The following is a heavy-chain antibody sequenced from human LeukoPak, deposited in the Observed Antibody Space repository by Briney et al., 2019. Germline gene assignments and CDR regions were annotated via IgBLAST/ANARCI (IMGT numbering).Heavy chain of an antibody. V-gene: IGHV3-74*01. Sequence: GGSLRLSCAASGFTFSNYWMHWVRQVPGKGLVWVSRIKDEGSMTDYADSVKGRFTISRDNDKNTLYLRMDSLRAEDTAVYYCAKSAKPVVVTAMTDYWGQGTLVTVSS. CDR1: GFTFSNYW. J-gene: IGHJ4*02. CDR3: AKSAKPVVVTAMTDY. D-gene: IGHD2-21*02. CDR2: IKDEGSMT.